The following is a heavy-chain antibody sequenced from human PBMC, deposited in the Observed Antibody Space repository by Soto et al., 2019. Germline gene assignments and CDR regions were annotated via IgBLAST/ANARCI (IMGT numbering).Heavy chain of an antibody. V-gene: IGHV1-18*04. CDR3: ARAGKYYFGSGSPYYYGMDV. D-gene: IGHD3-10*01. J-gene: IGHJ6*02. Sequence: QVQLVQSGAEVKKPGASVQVSCKASGYTFTSYGVSWVRQAPGQGLEWMGWISGYNGNTNYAQKLQGRVTMTTDTATNTAYMELRSLRSDDTAVYYCARAGKYYFGSGSPYYYGMDVWGQGITVTVSS. CDR2: ISGYNGNT. CDR1: GYTFTSYG.